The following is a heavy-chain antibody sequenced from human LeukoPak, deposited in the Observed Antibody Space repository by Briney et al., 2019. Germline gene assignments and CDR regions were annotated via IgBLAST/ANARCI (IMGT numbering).Heavy chain of an antibody. CDR2: IYYSGST. Sequence: SETLSLTCTVSGGSISSSSYYWGWIRQPPGKGLEWIGGIYYSGSTYYNPSLKSRVTISVDTSKNQFSLKLSSVTAADTAVYYCARDPVTMIVVVNDEPDDAFDIWGQGTMVTVSS. CDR1: GGSISSSSYY. CDR3: ARDPVTMIVVVNDEPDDAFDI. D-gene: IGHD3-22*01. V-gene: IGHV4-39*07. J-gene: IGHJ3*02.